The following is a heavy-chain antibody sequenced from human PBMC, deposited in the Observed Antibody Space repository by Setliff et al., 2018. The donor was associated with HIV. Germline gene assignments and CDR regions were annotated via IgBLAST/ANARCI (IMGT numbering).Heavy chain of an antibody. V-gene: IGHV1-3*04. J-gene: IGHJ6*03. Sequence: ASVKVSCKTSGYTFTSYSMHWVRQAPGQSLEWMGWINTATGDTKYSQRFKDRITIFRSTSASTAYMDLGSLTSEDTAVYYFARQRGIDTYFYSYYYMDVWG. D-gene: IGHD6-13*01. CDR2: INTATGDT. CDR3: ARQRGIDTYFYSYYYMDV. CDR1: GYTFTSYS.